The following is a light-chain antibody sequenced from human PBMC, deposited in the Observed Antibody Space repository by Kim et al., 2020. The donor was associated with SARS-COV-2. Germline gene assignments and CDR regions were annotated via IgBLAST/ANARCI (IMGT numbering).Light chain of an antibody. CDR1: SLRSYY. CDR2: GKN. Sequence: SSELTQAPAVSVALGQTVRIPCQGDSLRSYYATWYQQKPGQAPILVIYGKNNRPSGIPDRFSGSSSGNTASLTITGTQAGDEADYYCNSRDSNDNVVFGG. CDR3: NSRDSNDNVV. J-gene: IGLJ2*01. V-gene: IGLV3-19*01.